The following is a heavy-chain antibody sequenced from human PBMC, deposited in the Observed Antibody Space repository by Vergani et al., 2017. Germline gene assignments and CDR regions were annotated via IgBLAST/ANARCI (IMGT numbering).Heavy chain of an antibody. V-gene: IGHV3-21*01. CDR2: ISSSSSYI. CDR3: AGDGGPGGDSGMDV. Sequence: EVQLVESGGGLVKPGGSLRLSCAASGFTFSSYSMNWVRQAPGKGLEWVSSISSSSSYIYYADSVKGRFTISRDNAKNSLYLQMNSLRAEDTAVYYCAGDGGPGGDSGMDVWGQGTTVTVSS. J-gene: IGHJ6*02. CDR1: GFTFSSYS. D-gene: IGHD3-16*01.